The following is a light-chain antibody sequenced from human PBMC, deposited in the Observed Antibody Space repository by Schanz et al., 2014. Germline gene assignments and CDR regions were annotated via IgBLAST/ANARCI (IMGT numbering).Light chain of an antibody. CDR2: AAS. CDR3: QQRSNWPPRIT. V-gene: IGKV1-17*03. CDR1: QDISNS. Sequence: DIQMTQSPSAMSASVGDRVTITCRASQDISNSLVWFQQKPGKVPKRLIYAASSLQSGVPSRFSGSGSGTEFTLTISSLQPEDFAVYYCQQRSNWPPRITFGPGTKVDIK. J-gene: IGKJ3*01.